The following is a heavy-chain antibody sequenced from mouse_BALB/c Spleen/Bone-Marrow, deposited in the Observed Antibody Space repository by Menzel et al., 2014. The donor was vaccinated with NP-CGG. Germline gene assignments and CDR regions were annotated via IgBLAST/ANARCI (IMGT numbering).Heavy chain of an antibody. CDR3: TRDDYGY. D-gene: IGHD2-4*01. J-gene: IGHJ2*01. CDR1: GYTFTSYW. CDR2: IDPSDSYT. V-gene: IGHV1S127*01. Sequence: VKLVESGAELVKPGASVKMSCKASGYTFTSYWMHWVKQRPEQGLEWIGTIDPSDSYTSYNQKFKGKATLTVDTSSSTAYMQLSSLTSEDSAVYYCTRDDYGYWGQGTTLTVSS.